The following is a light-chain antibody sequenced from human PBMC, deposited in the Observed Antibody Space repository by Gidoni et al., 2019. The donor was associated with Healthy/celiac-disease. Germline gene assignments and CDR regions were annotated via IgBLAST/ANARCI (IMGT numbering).Light chain of an antibody. CDR2: CAS. V-gene: IGKV4-1*01. J-gene: IGKJ4*01. CDR3: QQHYSTPLT. Sequence: DIVMTQSTDSLTVSLGERATSNCKSSQTVLYSSNNKNYLTWYQQKPGQPPKLLIYCASTRESGVPDRFSGSGSGTDFTLTISSLQAEDVAVYYCQQHYSTPLTFGGGTKVKIK. CDR1: QTVLYSSNNKNY.